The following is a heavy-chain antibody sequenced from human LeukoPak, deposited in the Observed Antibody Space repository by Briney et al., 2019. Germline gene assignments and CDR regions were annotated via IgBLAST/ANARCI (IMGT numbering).Heavy chain of an antibody. V-gene: IGHV3-74*03. CDR1: GFTFRNYG. D-gene: IGHD5-12*01. CDR3: APQQAYSPYNWFDP. J-gene: IGHJ5*02. CDR2: IHPDGRIT. Sequence: PGRSLRLSCEASGFTFRNYGMHWVRQAPGTGLMWVSRIHPDGRITTYADSVKGRFTISRDNAKNTLYLQMNSLRAEDTAVYYCAPQQAYSPYNWFDPWGQGTLVTVSS.